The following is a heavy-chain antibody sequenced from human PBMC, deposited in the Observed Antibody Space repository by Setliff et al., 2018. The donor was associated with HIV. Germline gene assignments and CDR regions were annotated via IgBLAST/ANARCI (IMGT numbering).Heavy chain of an antibody. V-gene: IGHV3-23*01. CDR2: VNAVGRT. Sequence: PGGSLRLSCAASGFTFSSFAMTWVRQAPGKGLEWVSAVNAVGRTYYADSLKGRFTISRDNSKNTLYLQVNSLRTDDTAVYYCARAPSSYDIWSGYYYYYMDVWGKGTTVTVSS. CDR3: ARAPSSYDIWSGYYYYYMDV. D-gene: IGHD3-3*01. CDR1: GFTFSSFA. J-gene: IGHJ6*03.